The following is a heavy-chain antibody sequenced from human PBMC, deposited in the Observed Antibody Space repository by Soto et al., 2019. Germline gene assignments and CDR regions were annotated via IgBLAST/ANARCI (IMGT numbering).Heavy chain of an antibody. J-gene: IGHJ4*02. CDR1: GFAFSQYG. D-gene: IGHD6-19*01. CDR3: AKDVESGWYEAFDY. CDR2: IRSFDYRT. V-gene: IGHV3-23*01. Sequence: GGSLRLSCTASGFAFSQYGMSWVRQAPGKGLEWVSSIRSFDYRTNYADSVKGRFTISRDNSKSTLSLQMNSLRAEDTAVYYCAKDVESGWYEAFDYWGPGTLVTV.